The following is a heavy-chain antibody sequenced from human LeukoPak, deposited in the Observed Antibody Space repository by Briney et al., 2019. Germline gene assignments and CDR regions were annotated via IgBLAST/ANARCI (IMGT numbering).Heavy chain of an antibody. J-gene: IGHJ4*02. V-gene: IGHV4-39*07. CDR1: GGSISSSSYY. Sequence: SETLSLTCTVSGGSISSSSYYWGWIRQPPGKGLEWIGSIYYSGSTYYNPSLKSRVTISVDTSKNQFSLKLSSVTAADTAVYYCARSRGGSFIGYWGQGTLVTVSS. CDR3: ARSRGGSFIGY. CDR2: IYYSGST. D-gene: IGHD2-15*01.